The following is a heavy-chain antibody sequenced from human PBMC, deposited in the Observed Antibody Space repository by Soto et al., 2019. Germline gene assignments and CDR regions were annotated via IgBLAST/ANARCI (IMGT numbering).Heavy chain of an antibody. Sequence: PSETLSLTCTVSGGSISSYYWSWIRQPPGKGLEWIGYIYYSGSTNYNPSLKSRVTISVDTSKNQFSLKLSSVTAADTAVYYCAREGRSRGNFLFDYWGQGTLVTVSS. CDR1: GGSISSYY. D-gene: IGHD4-4*01. CDR3: AREGRSRGNFLFDY. CDR2: IYYSGST. V-gene: IGHV4-59*01. J-gene: IGHJ4*02.